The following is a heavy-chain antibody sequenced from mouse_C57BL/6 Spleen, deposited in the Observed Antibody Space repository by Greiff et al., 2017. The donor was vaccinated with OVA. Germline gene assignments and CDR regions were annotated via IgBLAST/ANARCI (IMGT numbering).Heavy chain of an antibody. V-gene: IGHV1-5*01. J-gene: IGHJ4*01. CDR1: GYTFTSYW. D-gene: IGHD2-4*01. CDR3: TRNDYEDYYAMDY. Sequence: VQLQQSGTVLARPGASVKMSCKTSGYTFTSYWMHWVKQRPGQGLEWIGAIYPGNSDTSYNQKFKGKAKLTAVTSASTAYMELSSLTNEDSAVYYCTRNDYEDYYAMDYWGRGTSVTVSS. CDR2: IYPGNSDT.